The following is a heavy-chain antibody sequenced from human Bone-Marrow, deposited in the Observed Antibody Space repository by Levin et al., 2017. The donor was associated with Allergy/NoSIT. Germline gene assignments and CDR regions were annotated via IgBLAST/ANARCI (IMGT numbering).Heavy chain of an antibody. Sequence: VASVKVSCKASGYNLINYAMHWVRQAPGQRLEWMGWINGGNGNTMYSQKFQGRVTITRDTSASTAYMELSSLRSEDTALYYCARGGTSLDAFNIWGQGTMVTVSS. D-gene: IGHD1-1*01. CDR3: ARGGTSLDAFNI. CDR2: INGGNGNT. V-gene: IGHV1-3*01. CDR1: GYNLINYA. J-gene: IGHJ3*02.